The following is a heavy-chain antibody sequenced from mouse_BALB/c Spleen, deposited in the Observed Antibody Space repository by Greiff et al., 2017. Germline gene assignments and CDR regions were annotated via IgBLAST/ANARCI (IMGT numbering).Heavy chain of an antibody. CDR3: AKTYYSSRDWCFDV. V-gene: IGHV1-7*01. CDR1: GYTFTSYW. CDR2: INPSTGYT. D-gene: IGHD1-1*01. Sequence: QVQLQQSGAELAKPGASVKMSCKASGYTFTSYWMHWVKQRPGQGLEWIGYINPSTGYTEYTKKFKDKATLTADTSSSTAYMQLSSLTYEDSAVYYGAKTYYSSRDWCFDVWGAGTPVTVSS. J-gene: IGHJ1*01.